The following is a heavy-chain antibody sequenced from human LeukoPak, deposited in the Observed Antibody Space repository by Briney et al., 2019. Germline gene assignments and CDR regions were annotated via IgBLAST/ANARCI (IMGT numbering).Heavy chain of an antibody. V-gene: IGHV3-23*01. D-gene: IGHD5-12*01. CDR3: ARGYSHNSGGWLDP. CDR1: GSTFSHYA. CDR2: LTDSGDAT. Sequence: GGSLRLSCAVSGSTFSHYAMIWVRQAPGTGLEWVGSLTDSGDATYYADSVKGRLTISRDNSNSTLYLHISGLRDEDTAVYYCARGYSHNSGGWLDPWGQGTLVTVSS. J-gene: IGHJ5*02.